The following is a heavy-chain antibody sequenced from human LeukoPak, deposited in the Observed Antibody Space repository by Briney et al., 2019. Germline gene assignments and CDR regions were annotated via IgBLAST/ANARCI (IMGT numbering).Heavy chain of an antibody. CDR1: DGSISSGGYY. Sequence: SETLSLTCTVSDGSISSGGYYWSWIRQPPGKGLEWIGYIYHSGNTYYNPSLKGRVTMSVDRSKSQFSLKLSSVTAADTAVYYCAGTYDFWGGYGLSWFDPWGQGTLVTVSS. CDR3: AGTYDFWGGYGLSWFDP. D-gene: IGHD3-3*01. CDR2: IYHSGNT. J-gene: IGHJ5*02. V-gene: IGHV4-30-2*01.